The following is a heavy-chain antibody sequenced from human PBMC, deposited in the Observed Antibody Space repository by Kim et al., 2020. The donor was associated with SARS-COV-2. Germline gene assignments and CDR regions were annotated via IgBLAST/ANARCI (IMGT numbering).Heavy chain of an antibody. CDR3: ARGGGIRGYDY. V-gene: IGHV3-48*02. CDR2: TI. D-gene: IGHD3-10*01. Sequence: TIYFADSVKGRFTISRDNAKNSLYLQMSSLRDEDTAVYFCARGGGIRGYDYWGQGTLVTVSS. J-gene: IGHJ4*02.